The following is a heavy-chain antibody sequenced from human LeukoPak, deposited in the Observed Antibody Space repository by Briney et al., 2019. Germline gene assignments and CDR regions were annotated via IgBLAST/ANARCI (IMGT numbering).Heavy chain of an antibody. V-gene: IGHV3-23*01. CDR1: GFTFSNYA. J-gene: IGHJ4*02. D-gene: IGHD2-2*01. Sequence: PGGSLRLSCAASGFTFSNYAMSWVRQAPGKGLEWVSTISGSDASTYYADSVKGRFTISRDNSKNTLYLQMNSLRAEDTAVYYCAKAPCSSTSCYFDYWGQGTLVTVSS. CDR3: AKAPCSSTSCYFDY. CDR2: ISGSDAST.